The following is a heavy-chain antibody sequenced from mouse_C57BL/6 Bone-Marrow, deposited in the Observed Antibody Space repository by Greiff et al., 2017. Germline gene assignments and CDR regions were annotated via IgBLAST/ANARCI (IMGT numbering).Heavy chain of an antibody. CDR1: GYTFTSYG. CDR3: ARIGYTVEYYFDY. D-gene: IGHD1-3*01. V-gene: IGHV1-81*01. J-gene: IGHJ2*01. CDR2: IYPRSGNT. Sequence: VQLQQSGAELARPGASVKLSCKASGYTFTSYGISWVKQRTGQGLEWIGEIYPRSGNTYYNEKFKGKATLTADKSSSAAYMELRSLTSEGSAIYFCARIGYTVEYYFDYWGQGTTLTVSS.